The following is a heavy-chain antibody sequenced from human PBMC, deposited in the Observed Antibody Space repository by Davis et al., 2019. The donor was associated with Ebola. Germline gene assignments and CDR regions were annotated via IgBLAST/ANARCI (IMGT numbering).Heavy chain of an antibody. CDR3: AKDRSSGWYKDLEY. V-gene: IGHV3-43D*03. Sequence: GESLKISCAASGFTFDDYAMHWVRQPPGRGLEWVSLITWDGGSTYYGDSVKGRFTISRDNSKNSLYLQMNSLRPEDTALYYCAKDRSSGWYKDLEYWGQGTLVTVSS. CDR1: GFTFDDYA. CDR2: ITWDGGST. J-gene: IGHJ4*02. D-gene: IGHD6-19*01.